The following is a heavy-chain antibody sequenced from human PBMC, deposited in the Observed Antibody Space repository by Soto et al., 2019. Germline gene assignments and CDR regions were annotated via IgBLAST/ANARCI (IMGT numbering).Heavy chain of an antibody. CDR2: ISWNSGSI. CDR1: GFTFDDYA. D-gene: IGHD5-12*01. V-gene: IGHV3-9*01. J-gene: IGHJ6*03. Sequence: EVQLVESGGGLVQPGRSLRLSCAASGFTFDDYAMHCVRQAPGKGLEWVSGISWNSGSIGYADSVKGRFTISRDNAKNSLYLQMNSLRAEDTALYYCAKGGVDIVATRDDHYYEYMDVWGKGTTVTVSS. CDR3: AKGGVDIVATRDDHYYEYMDV.